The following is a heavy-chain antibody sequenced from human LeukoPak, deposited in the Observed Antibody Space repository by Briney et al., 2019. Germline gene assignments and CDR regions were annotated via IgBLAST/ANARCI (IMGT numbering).Heavy chain of an antibody. CDR2: IYTSGST. V-gene: IGHV4-4*09. Sequence: PSETLSLTCTVSGGSISSYYWSWIRQPPGKGLEWIGYIYTSGSTNYNPSLKSRVTISVDTSKNQFSLKLSSVTAADTAVYYCPRHLGSGRQQRFDPWGQGTLVTVSS. J-gene: IGHJ5*02. CDR3: PRHLGSGRQQRFDP. CDR1: GGSISSYY. D-gene: IGHD3-10*01.